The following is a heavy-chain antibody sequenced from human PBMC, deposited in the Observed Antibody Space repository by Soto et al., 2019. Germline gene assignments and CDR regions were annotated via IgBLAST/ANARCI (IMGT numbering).Heavy chain of an antibody. Sequence: GGSLRLSCAASGFTFSDYYMSWIRQAPGKGLEWVSYISSSGSTIYYADSVKGRFTISGDNAKNSLYRQMNSLRAEDTAVYYCARVGVTMVRGVHPYMDVWGKGTTVTVSS. J-gene: IGHJ6*03. D-gene: IGHD3-10*01. CDR3: ARVGVTMVRGVHPYMDV. CDR2: ISSSGSTI. CDR1: GFTFSDYY. V-gene: IGHV3-11*01.